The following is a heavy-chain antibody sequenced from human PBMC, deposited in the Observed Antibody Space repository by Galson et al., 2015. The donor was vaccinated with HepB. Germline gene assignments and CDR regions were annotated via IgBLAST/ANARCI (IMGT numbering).Heavy chain of an antibody. V-gene: IGHV3-48*02. CDR3: ASELLQLERRSAWESY. Sequence: SLRLSCAASGFTFSSYSMNWVRQAPGKGLEWVSYISSSSSTIYYADSVKGRFTISRDNAKNSLYLQMNSLRDEDTAVYYCASELLQLERRSAWESYWGQGTLVTVSS. CDR2: ISSSSSTI. J-gene: IGHJ4*02. D-gene: IGHD1-1*01. CDR1: GFTFSSYS.